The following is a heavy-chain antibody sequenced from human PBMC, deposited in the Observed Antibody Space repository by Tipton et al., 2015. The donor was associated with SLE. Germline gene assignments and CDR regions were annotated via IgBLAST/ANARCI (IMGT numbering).Heavy chain of an antibody. CDR1: GDSISNGDDY. CDR2: IYYSGNT. D-gene: IGHD1-7*01. CDR3: ARATDWNLSPDV. Sequence: LRLSCTVSGDSISNGDDYWTWIRQLPGKGLEWIGYIYYSGNTYYNPSLGSRLTISVDTSKDQFSLRLTSVTAADTAVYYCARATDWNLSPDVWGKGTTVTVSS. J-gene: IGHJ6*04. V-gene: IGHV4-31*03.